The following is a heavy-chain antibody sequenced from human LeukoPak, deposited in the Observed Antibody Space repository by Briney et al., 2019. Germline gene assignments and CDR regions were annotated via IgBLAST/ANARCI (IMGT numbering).Heavy chain of an antibody. Sequence: GGSLRLSCAASGFTFSSYAMSWVRQAPGKGLEWVSAISGSGGSTYYADSVKGRFTISRDNSKNTLYLQMNSLRAEDTAVYYCAKCQSSSWYQGYYYMDVWGKGTTGTVSS. CDR2: ISGSGGST. D-gene: IGHD6-13*01. V-gene: IGHV3-23*01. CDR3: AKCQSSSWYQGYYYMDV. CDR1: GFTFSSYA. J-gene: IGHJ6*03.